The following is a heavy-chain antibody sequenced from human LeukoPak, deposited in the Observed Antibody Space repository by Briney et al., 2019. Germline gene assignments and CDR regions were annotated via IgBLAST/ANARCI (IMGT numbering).Heavy chain of an antibody. D-gene: IGHD3-10*01. J-gene: IGHJ4*02. CDR1: GYTFTSYG. CDR3: ASGSYYFDY. CDR2: ISPDNGDT. Sequence: GASVKVSCKASGYTFTSYGISWVRQAPGHGLQWMGLISPDNGDTKSAQNLQGRVILTTDTSTSTAYMELRSLRSDDTAVYYCASGSYYFDYLGQGTLVTVSS. V-gene: IGHV1-18*01.